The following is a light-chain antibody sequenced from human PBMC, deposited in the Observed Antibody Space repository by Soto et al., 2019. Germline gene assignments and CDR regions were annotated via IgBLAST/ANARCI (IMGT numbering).Light chain of an antibody. CDR3: CSYTGGAPYV. Sequence: QSVLTQPASVSGSPGQSIAISCTGTSSDVGGYNYVSWYQQHPGKAPKLIIYGVTNRPSGVSDRFPGSKSGNTASLTISGPRAEEETVYSCCSYTGGAPYVSGTGTKAPVL. CDR2: GVT. V-gene: IGLV2-14*03. CDR1: SSDVGGYNY. J-gene: IGLJ1*01.